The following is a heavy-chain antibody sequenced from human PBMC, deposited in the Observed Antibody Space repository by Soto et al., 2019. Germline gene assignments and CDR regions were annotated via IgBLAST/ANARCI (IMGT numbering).Heavy chain of an antibody. CDR1: VFTFSSYA. J-gene: IGHJ4*02. D-gene: IGHD6-13*01. Sequence: GGSLRLSCAASVFTFSSYAMSWVRQAPGKGLEWVSAISGSGGSTYYADSVKGRFTISRDNSKNTLYLQMNSLRAEDTAVYYCAKGLSYSSSWYGYWGQGTLVTVSS. V-gene: IGHV3-23*01. CDR2: ISGSGGST. CDR3: AKGLSYSSSWYGY.